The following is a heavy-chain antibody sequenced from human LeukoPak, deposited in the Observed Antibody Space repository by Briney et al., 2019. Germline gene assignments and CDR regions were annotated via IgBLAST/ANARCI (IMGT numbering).Heavy chain of an antibody. Sequence: ASVTVSLKASGYTFTGYYMHWLGPAAGQGPEWMGWINPKSGGKDKAQKFEGRVTMTKDTSISTAYMELSSLTSDDTAVYYCARHGIYIRNFDAFDIWGQGTMVTVSS. D-gene: IGHD1-1*01. CDR2: INPKSGGK. V-gene: IGHV1-2*02. CDR3: ARHGIYIRNFDAFDI. CDR1: GYTFTGYY. J-gene: IGHJ3*02.